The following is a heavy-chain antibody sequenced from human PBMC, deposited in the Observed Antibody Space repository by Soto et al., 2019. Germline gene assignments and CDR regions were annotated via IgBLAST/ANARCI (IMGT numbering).Heavy chain of an antibody. J-gene: IGHJ6*03. CDR1: GFTFSSSL. V-gene: IGHV3-7*01. CDR2: IKQDGSEK. D-gene: IGHD3-10*01. CDR3: ARGIGGYYYYYMDV. Sequence: GGSLILSCAASGFTFSSSLMTWVRQAPGKGLEWVANIKQDGSEKFYVDSVKGRLTISRDNAKNSLYLQMNSLRAEDTAVYYCARGIGGYYYYYMDVWGKGTTVTVSS.